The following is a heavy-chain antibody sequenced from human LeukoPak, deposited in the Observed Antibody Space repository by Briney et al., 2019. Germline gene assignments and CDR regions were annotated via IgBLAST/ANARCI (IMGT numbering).Heavy chain of an antibody. J-gene: IGHJ4*02. CDR2: MYYSGST. Sequence: SETLSLTCTVSGGSISSSGYYWGWIRQPPGKGLEWIGSMYYSGSTNYNPSLKSRVTISVDTSKNHFSLKLSSVTATDTAVYYCARDFRGGYDFWSGYYTPYYFDYWGQGTLVTVSP. CDR1: GGSISSSGYY. CDR3: ARDFRGGYDFWSGYYTPYYFDY. D-gene: IGHD3-3*01. V-gene: IGHV4-39*07.